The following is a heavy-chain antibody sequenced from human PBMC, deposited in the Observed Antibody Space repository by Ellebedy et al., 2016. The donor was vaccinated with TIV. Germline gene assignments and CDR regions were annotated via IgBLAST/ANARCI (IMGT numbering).Heavy chain of an antibody. CDR1: GYTFTSYY. CDR3: ARSRSSGWLHTPDY. V-gene: IGHV1-46*04. Sequence: AASVKVSCKASGYTFTSYYMHWVRHAPGQGLEWMGIINPITGSTTYAQKLQGRVTMTRDTSTTTVYMELSSLRSEDTAVYFCARSRSSGWLHTPDYWGQGTLVTVSS. CDR2: INPITGST. J-gene: IGHJ4*02. D-gene: IGHD6-19*01.